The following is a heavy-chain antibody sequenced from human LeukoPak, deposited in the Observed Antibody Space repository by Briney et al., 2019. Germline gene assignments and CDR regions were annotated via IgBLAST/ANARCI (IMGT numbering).Heavy chain of an antibody. Sequence: GSSVKVSCKASGGTFSSYAISWVRQAPGQGLEWMGGIIPIFGAANYAQKFQGRVTITADESTSTAYMELSSLRSEDTAVYYCARVTIFGVTKQFDYWGQGTLVTVSS. V-gene: IGHV1-69*01. J-gene: IGHJ4*02. CDR3: ARVTIFGVTKQFDY. CDR1: GGTFSSYA. D-gene: IGHD3-3*01. CDR2: IIPIFGAA.